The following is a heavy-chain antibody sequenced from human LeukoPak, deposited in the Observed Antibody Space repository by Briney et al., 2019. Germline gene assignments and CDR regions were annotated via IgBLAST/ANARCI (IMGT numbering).Heavy chain of an antibody. CDR1: GYTFTSYG. V-gene: IGHV1-18*01. J-gene: IGHJ3*02. Sequence: GASVKVSCKASGYTFTSYGISWVRQAPGQGLEWMGWISAYNGNTDYAQELQGRVTMTTDTSTSTAYMELRSLRSDDTAVYYCARVASSWYSAAFDIWGQGTMVTVSS. CDR3: ARVASSWYSAAFDI. CDR2: ISAYNGNT. D-gene: IGHD6-13*01.